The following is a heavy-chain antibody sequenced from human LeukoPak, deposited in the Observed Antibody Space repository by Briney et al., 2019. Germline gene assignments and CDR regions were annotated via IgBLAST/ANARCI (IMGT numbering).Heavy chain of an antibody. V-gene: IGHV3-9*01. CDR3: AKDIMPTSGYSSSWPNDY. D-gene: IGHD6-13*01. Sequence: PGRSLRLSCAASGFTFDDYAMHWVRQAPGKGLEWVSGISWNSGSIGYADSVKGRFTLSRDNAKSSLYLQMNSLRAEDTALYYCAKDIMPTSGYSSSWPNDYWGQGTLVTVSS. CDR2: ISWNSGSI. CDR1: GFTFDDYA. J-gene: IGHJ4*02.